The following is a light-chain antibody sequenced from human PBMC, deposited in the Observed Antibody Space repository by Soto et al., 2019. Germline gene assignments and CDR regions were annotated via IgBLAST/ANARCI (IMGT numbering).Light chain of an antibody. CDR1: QSVSSY. J-gene: IGKJ1*01. CDR2: DAS. CDR3: QQRSNLWT. V-gene: IGKV3-11*01. Sequence: EIVLTQSPATLSLSPGERATLSCRASQSVSSYLAWYQQKPGQAPRLLIYDASNRATGIPARFSGSGSGTDFTLTISSLEPEDFAVYYCQQRSNLWTFGQGTQVDIK.